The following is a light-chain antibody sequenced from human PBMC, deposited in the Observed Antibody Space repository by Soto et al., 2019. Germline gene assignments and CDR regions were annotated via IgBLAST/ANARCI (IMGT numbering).Light chain of an antibody. V-gene: IGKV1-6*01. CDR2: AAS. Sequence: AIPMTQAPSSFSASTGDRCTITCRGSQGIRSYLAWYQQKPRRXHKXXIYAASNLQSGVPSRFRGSGSGTELTITISSLQPEDFETYYCLQDHNDSWTFGQGTKVEIK. CDR3: LQDHNDSWT. J-gene: IGKJ1*01. CDR1: QGIRSY.